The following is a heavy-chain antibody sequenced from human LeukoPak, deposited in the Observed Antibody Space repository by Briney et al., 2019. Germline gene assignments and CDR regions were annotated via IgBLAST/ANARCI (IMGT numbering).Heavy chain of an antibody. Sequence: NXXQXGSEKYYVDSVKGRFTISRDNAKNSLYLQMNSLRAEDTAVYYCARRDSLRFLEWLQATSFDYWGQGTLVTVSS. J-gene: IGHJ4*02. CDR3: ARRDSLRFLEWLQATSFDY. V-gene: IGHV3-7*04. CDR2: XXQXGSEK. D-gene: IGHD3-3*01.